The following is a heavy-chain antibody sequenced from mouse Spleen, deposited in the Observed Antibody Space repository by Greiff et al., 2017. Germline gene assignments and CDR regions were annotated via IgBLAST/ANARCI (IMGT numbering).Heavy chain of an antibody. CDR3: ARSTMITTGAMDY. CDR1: GFTFSSYY. D-gene: IGHD2-4*01. Sequence: EVKLMESGGGLVKLGGSLKLSCAASGFTFSSYYMSWVRQTPEKRLEWVTTISSGGGSTYYPDSVKGRFTISRDNAKNTLYLQMSSLNSEDTAVYYCARSTMITTGAMDYWGQGTSVTVSS. V-gene: IGHV5-9*04. CDR2: ISSGGGST. J-gene: IGHJ4*01.